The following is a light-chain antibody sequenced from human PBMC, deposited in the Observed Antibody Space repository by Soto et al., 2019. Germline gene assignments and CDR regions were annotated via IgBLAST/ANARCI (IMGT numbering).Light chain of an antibody. V-gene: IGLV2-14*01. Sequence: QSALTQPASVSGSPGQSITISCTGTSSDVGGYNYVSWFQQHPGKAPNLMIYDVYRRPSGVSYRFSGSKSGNTASLTISGLQAEDEADYYCSSHTTSSTVVFGGGTKLTVL. J-gene: IGLJ2*01. CDR3: SSHTTSSTVV. CDR2: DVY. CDR1: SSDVGGYNY.